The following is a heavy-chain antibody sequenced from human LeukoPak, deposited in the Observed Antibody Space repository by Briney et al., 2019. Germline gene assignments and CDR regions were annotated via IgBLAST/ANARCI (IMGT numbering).Heavy chain of an antibody. CDR3: AREDSSGYYPYFDY. CDR2: IYYSGST. J-gene: IGHJ4*02. V-gene: IGHV4-59*01. D-gene: IGHD3-22*01. CDR1: GGSISSYY. Sequence: SETLSLTCTVSGGSISSYYWSWFRQPPGKGLEWIGYIYYSGSTNYNPSLKSRVTISVDTSKNQFSLKLSSVTAADTAVYHCAREDSSGYYPYFDYWGRGTLVTVSS.